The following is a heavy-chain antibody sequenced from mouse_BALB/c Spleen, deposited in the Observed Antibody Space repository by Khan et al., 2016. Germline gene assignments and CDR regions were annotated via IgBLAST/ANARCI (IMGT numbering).Heavy chain of an antibody. D-gene: IGHD3-2*01. CDR3: GRRGTARATPFAY. V-gene: IGHV3-2*02. Sequence: EVQLQESGPGLVKPSQSLSLTCTVTGYSITSDYAWNWIRQFPGNKLEWMGYISYSGSTSYNPSLKSRISITRDTSKNQFFLQLNSVTTEDTATYYCGRRGTARATPFAYWGQGTLVTVSA. CDR2: ISYSGST. CDR1: GYSITSDYA. J-gene: IGHJ3*01.